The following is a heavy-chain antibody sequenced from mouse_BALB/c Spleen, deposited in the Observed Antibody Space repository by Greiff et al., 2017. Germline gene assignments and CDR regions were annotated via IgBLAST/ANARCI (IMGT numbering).Heavy chain of an antibody. CDR1: GFTFSSYG. CDR3: ARQGYDGYYTWFAY. D-gene: IGHD2-3*01. J-gene: IGHJ3*01. CDR2: ISSGGSYT. Sequence: DVKLVESGGDLVKPGGSLKLSCAASGFTFSSYGMSWVRQTPDKRLEWVATISSGGSYTYYPDSVKGRFTISRDNAKNTLYLQMSSLKSEDTAMYYCARQGYDGYYTWFAYWGQGTLVTVSA. V-gene: IGHV5-6*02.